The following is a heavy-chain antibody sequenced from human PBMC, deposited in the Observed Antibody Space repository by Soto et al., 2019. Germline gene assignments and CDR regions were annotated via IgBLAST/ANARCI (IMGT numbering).Heavy chain of an antibody. D-gene: IGHD3-10*01. CDR3: AKFSSPHHDGMDV. Sequence: QVQLVESGGGVVQPGRSLRLSCAASGFTFSSYAMHWVRQAPGMGLEWVAVIWYDASNKDYADFVKGRSTISRDNSKNMLYLQMNSLRVEDTGVYYCAKFSSPHHDGMDVWGQGTSVTVSS. CDR2: IWYDASNK. J-gene: IGHJ6*02. CDR1: GFTFSSYA. V-gene: IGHV3-33*06.